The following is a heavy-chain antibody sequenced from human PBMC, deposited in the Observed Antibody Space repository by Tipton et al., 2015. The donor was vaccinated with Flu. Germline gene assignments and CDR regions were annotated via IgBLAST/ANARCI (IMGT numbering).Heavy chain of an antibody. CDR2: IWYDGSNK. CDR3: ARDSGYSSSNTYYYYGMDV. CDR1: GFTFSSYG. D-gene: IGHD6-6*01. V-gene: IGHV3-33*01. Sequence: SGFTFSSYGMHWVRQAPGKGLEWVAVIWYDGSNKYYADPVKGRFTISRDNSKNTLYLQMNSLRAEDTAVYYCARDSGYSSSNTYYYYGMDVWGQGTTVTVSS. J-gene: IGHJ6*02.